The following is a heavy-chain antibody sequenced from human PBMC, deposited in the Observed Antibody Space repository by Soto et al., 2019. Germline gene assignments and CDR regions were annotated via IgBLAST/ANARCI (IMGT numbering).Heavy chain of an antibody. Sequence: SETLSLTCAVYGGSFSGYYWSWIRQPPGKGLEWIGEISHSGSTNYNPSLKSRVTISVDTSKNQFSLKLSSVTAADTAVYYCARDLQGGTYYYGSGSYYRDTYYYYYGMDVWGQGTTVTVSS. CDR3: ARDLQGGTYYYGSGSYYRDTYYYYYGMDV. D-gene: IGHD3-10*01. J-gene: IGHJ6*02. CDR2: ISHSGST. CDR1: GGSFSGYY. V-gene: IGHV4-34*01.